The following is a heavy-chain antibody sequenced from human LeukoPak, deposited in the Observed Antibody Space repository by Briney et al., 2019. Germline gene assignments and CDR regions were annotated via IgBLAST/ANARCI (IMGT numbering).Heavy chain of an antibody. CDR3: ARGRYSSSWYVGFDY. V-gene: IGHV1-69*13. J-gene: IGHJ4*02. CDR2: VIPIFGTA. CDR1: GGTFSSYA. Sequence: GASVKVSCKASGGTFSSYAISWVRQAPGQGLEWMGGVIPIFGTANYAQKFQGRVTITADESTSTAYMELSSLRSEDTAVYYCARGRYSSSWYVGFDYWGQGTLVTVSS. D-gene: IGHD6-13*01.